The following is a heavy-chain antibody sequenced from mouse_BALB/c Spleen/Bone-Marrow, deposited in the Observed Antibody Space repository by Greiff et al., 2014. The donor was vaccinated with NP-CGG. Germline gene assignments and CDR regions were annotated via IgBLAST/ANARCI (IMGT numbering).Heavy chain of an antibody. CDR2: IDPANGNT. V-gene: IGHV14-3*02. CDR1: GFNIKDTY. J-gene: IGHJ4*01. D-gene: IGHD4-1*01. Sequence: EVMLVESGAELVKPGASVKLSCTASGFNIKDTYMHWVKQRPEQGLEWIGRIDPANGNTKYDPKFQGKATITADTSSNTAYLQLSSLTSDDTAVYYCARWEYYAMDYWGQGTSVTVSS. CDR3: ARWEYYAMDY.